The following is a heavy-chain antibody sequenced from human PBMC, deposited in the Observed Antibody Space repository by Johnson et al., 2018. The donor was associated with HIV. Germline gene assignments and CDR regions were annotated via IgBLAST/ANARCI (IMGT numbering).Heavy chain of an antibody. CDR3: TTEGDAFDI. J-gene: IGHJ3*02. V-gene: IGHV3-15*01. CDR1: GFTFSSYA. CDR2: LKSRADGGTT. Sequence: VQLVESGGGVVQPGGSLRLSCAASGFTFSSYAMSWVRQAPGKGLEWVGRLKSRADGGTTDYAVSVKDRFTILRDDSKNTLYLHMSSLRTEDAGVYYCTTEGDAFDIWGQGTMVTVSS.